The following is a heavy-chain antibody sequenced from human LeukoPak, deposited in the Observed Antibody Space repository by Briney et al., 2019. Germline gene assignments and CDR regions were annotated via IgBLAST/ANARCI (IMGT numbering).Heavy chain of an antibody. CDR1: GGSISSYY. CDR3: ATDRIAARPPYYYYMDV. CDR2: IYYCGST. J-gene: IGHJ6*03. V-gene: IGHV4-59*01. Sequence: PSETLSLTCTVSGGSISSYYWSWIRQPPGKGLEWIGYIYYCGSTNCNPSLKSRVTISVDTSKNQFSPKLSTLTAADAAVYYCATDRIAARPPYYYYMDVWGKGTTVTVSS. D-gene: IGHD6-6*01.